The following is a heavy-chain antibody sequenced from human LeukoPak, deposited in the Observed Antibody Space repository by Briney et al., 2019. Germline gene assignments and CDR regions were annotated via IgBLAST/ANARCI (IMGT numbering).Heavy chain of an antibody. CDR2: MNPNSGNT. CDR1: GYTFSSYE. D-gene: IGHD1-26*01. CDR3: ARGNGGSYLGAFDI. J-gene: IGHJ3*02. Sequence: ASVKVSCKTSGYTFSSYEINWVRQATGQGLEWMGWMNPNSGNTGYAQKFQGRVTMTRNTSISTVYMELSSLRSEDTAVYYCARGNGGSYLGAFDIWGQGTMVTVSS. V-gene: IGHV1-8*01.